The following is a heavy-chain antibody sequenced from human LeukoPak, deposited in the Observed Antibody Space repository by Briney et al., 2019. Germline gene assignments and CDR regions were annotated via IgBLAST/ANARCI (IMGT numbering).Heavy chain of an antibody. CDR3: ARGGYGGHSFDY. D-gene: IGHD4-23*01. CDR1: GFTFKSYT. V-gene: IGHV3-48*01. CDR2: ISSRSSTK. Sequence: GGSLRLSRAASGFTFKSYTMHWVRQAPGKGLEWVSDISSRSSTKYYANSVKGRFTISRDNAENSLFLQMNSLRAEDTAIYYCARGGYGGHSFDYWGQGTLVIVSS. J-gene: IGHJ4*02.